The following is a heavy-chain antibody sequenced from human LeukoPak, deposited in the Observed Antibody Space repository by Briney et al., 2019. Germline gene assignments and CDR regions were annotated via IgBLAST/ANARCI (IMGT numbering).Heavy chain of an antibody. CDR3: ARAGTYYYAGSGYYAFDI. CDR1: GGSISSGSYY. V-gene: IGHV4-61*02. D-gene: IGHD3-22*01. CDR2: IYISGST. J-gene: IGHJ3*02. Sequence: SETLSLTCTVSGGSISSGSYYWSWIRQPAGKGLEWIGRIYISGSTNYNPSLKSRVTISVDTPKNQFSLMLSSVTVADTAVYYCARAGTYYYAGSGYYAFDIWGQGTMVTVSS.